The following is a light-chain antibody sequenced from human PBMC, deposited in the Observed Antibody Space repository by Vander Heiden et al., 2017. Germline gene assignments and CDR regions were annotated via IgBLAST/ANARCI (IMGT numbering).Light chain of an antibody. V-gene: IGLV2-14*03. CDR2: DVS. CDR3: SSYTSSSTLV. CDR1: SSDVGDYNY. J-gene: IGLJ3*02. Sequence: QSALTQPAPVSGSPGPSLTISCTGTSSDVGDYNYVSWYQQHPGKAPKLIIYDVSNRPSGVSNRFSGSKSGNTASLSISGLQAEDEADYYCSSYTSSSTLVFGGGTKLTVL.